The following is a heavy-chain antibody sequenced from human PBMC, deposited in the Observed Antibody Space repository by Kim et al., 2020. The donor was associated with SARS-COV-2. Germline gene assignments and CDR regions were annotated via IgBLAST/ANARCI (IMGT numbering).Heavy chain of an antibody. CDR3: ASGPRSIAARPLEY. Sequence: GGSLRLSCAASGFTVNSNYMNWVRQAPGKGLEWVSVLYSGGSTYYADSVKGRFTISRDSSKNTLYLQMNSLRAEDTAVYYCASGPRSIAARPLEYWGQGTLVTVSS. J-gene: IGHJ4*02. V-gene: IGHV3-66*01. CDR1: GFTVNSNY. CDR2: LYSGGST. D-gene: IGHD6-6*01.